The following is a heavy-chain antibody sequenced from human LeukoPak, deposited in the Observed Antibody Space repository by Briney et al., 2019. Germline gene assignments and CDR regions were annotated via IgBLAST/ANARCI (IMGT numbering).Heavy chain of an antibody. D-gene: IGHD3-10*01. CDR3: ARDSGMVRGFDY. J-gene: IGHJ4*02. Sequence: GGSLRLSCAASGFTVSSNYMSWVRQAPGKGLEWVSVIYSDGSTYYADSVKGRFTISRDNSKNTLYLQMNSLRAEDTAVYYCARDSGMVRGFDYWGQGTLVTVSS. CDR1: GFTVSSNY. CDR2: IYSDGST. V-gene: IGHV3-53*01.